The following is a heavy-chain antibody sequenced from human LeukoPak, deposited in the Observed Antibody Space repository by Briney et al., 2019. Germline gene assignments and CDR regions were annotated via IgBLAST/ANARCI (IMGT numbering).Heavy chain of an antibody. Sequence: ASVKVSCKASGYTFTGYYMHWVRQAPGQGLEWMGWISAYNGNTNYAQKLQGRVTMTTDTSTSTAYMELRSLRSDDTAVYYCARVSAATLDYWGQGTLVTVSS. D-gene: IGHD6-25*01. V-gene: IGHV1-18*04. CDR3: ARVSAATLDY. J-gene: IGHJ4*02. CDR1: GYTFTGYY. CDR2: ISAYNGNT.